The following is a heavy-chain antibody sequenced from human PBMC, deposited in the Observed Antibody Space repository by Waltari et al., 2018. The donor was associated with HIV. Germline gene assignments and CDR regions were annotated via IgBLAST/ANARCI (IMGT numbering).Heavy chain of an antibody. V-gene: IGHV4-34*01. CDR1: GGSFSGYY. D-gene: IGHD6-19*01. CDR2: INHSGST. J-gene: IGHJ4*02. Sequence: QVQLQQWGAGLLKPSETLSLTCAVYGGSFSGYYWSWIRQPPGKGLEWIGEINHSGSTNYNPSLKSRVTISVDTSKNQFSLKLSSVTAADTAVYYCASWNPGIAVPWGQGTLVTVSS. CDR3: ASWNPGIAVP.